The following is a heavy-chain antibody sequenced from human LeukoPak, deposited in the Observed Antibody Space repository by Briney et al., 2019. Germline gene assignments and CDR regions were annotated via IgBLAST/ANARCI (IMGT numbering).Heavy chain of an antibody. Sequence: SETLSLTCAVYGGSFSGYYWSWIRQPPGKGLEWIGEINHSGSTNYNPSLKSRVTISVDTSKNQFSLKLSSVTAADTAVYYCPRGDDSSGSLAYWGQGTLVTVSS. CDR2: INHSGST. V-gene: IGHV4-34*01. CDR3: PRGDDSSGSLAY. D-gene: IGHD3-22*01. CDR1: GGSFSGYY. J-gene: IGHJ4*02.